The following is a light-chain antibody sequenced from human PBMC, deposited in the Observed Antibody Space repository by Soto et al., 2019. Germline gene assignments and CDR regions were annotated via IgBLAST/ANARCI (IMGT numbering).Light chain of an antibody. J-gene: IGKJ1*01. V-gene: IGKV3-11*01. Sequence: EIELTQSPATLSLSPGERATLSCRASQSVSSYLAWYQQKPGQAPRLLIYDASNRATGIPARFSGSGSGTDFTLTISSLEPEDFAVYYCQQRSNWSWTFGQGTKV. CDR2: DAS. CDR3: QQRSNWSWT. CDR1: QSVSSY.